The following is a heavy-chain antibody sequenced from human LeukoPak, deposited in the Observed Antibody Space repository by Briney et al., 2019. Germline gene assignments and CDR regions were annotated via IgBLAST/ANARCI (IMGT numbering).Heavy chain of an antibody. CDR1: GFTFNYA. CDR3: AKDHGSRSSYFDQ. CDR2: IRYDGSNK. D-gene: IGHD1-26*01. J-gene: IGHJ4*02. V-gene: IGHV3-30*02. Sequence: GGSLRLSCAASGFTFNYAMHWVRQAPGKGLEWVAFIRYDGSNKFYADSVKGRFTISRDNSKNTLYLQMNSLRPEDTALYYCAKDHGSRSSYFDQWGQGTLVTVSS.